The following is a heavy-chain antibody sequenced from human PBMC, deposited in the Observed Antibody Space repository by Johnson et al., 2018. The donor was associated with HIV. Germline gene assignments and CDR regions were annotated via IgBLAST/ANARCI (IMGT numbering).Heavy chain of an antibody. V-gene: IGHV3-9*01. D-gene: IGHD6-13*01. CDR2: ITWNSGSI. CDR3: ARDQRHIAAAGPPDAFDI. Sequence: EVQLVESGGGLVQPGRSLRLSCAPSGFTFDDYAMHWVRQAPGKGLEWVSGITWNSGSIGYADSVKGRFTISRANAKNSLYLQMNSLRAEDTAVYYCARDQRHIAAAGPPDAFDIWGQGTMVTVSS. J-gene: IGHJ3*02. CDR1: GFTFDDYA.